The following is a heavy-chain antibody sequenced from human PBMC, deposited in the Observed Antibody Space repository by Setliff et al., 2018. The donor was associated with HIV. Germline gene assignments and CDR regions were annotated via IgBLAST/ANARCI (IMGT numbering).Heavy chain of an antibody. CDR3: ALGTYYYYMDV. CDR2: IYYSGST. V-gene: IGHV4-59*08. J-gene: IGHJ6*03. D-gene: IGHD1-1*01. CDR1: GGSISSYY. Sequence: SETLSLTCTVSGGSISSYYWNWIRQPPGKGLEWIGYIYYSGSTNYNPSLKSRVTISVDTSKNQFSLKLSSVTAADTAVYYCALGTYYYYMDVWGKGTTVTVSS.